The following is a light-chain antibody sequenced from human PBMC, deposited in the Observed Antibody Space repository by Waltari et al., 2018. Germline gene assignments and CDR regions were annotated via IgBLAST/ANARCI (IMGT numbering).Light chain of an antibody. CDR1: ASGGP. CDR3: SSDAVSNNFYD. V-gene: IGLV2-8*01. Sequence: QSALPQPPSASGSPGQSVTILCTGTASGGPVPWYQQHPGKAPKLMIYEVSKRPSGVPDRFSGSKSGNTASLTVSGLQAEDEGDYYCSSDAVSNNFYDFGSGTKVTVL. CDR2: EVS. J-gene: IGLJ1*01.